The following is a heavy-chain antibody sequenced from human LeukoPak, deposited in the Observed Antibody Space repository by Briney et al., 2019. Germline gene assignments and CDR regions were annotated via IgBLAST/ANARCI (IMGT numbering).Heavy chain of an antibody. CDR1: GYTFNNFN. V-gene: IGHV1-8*01. J-gene: IGHJ3*02. CDR3: ARGGPGGAFDI. CDR2: MNPNSGNT. D-gene: IGHD3-16*01. Sequence: GASVKVSCTASGYTFNNFNIDWVRQATGHGLEWMGWMNPNSGNTGYAQKFQGRVTMTRNTSITTAYMELSSLRSEDTAVYYGARGGPGGAFDIWGQGTMVTVSS.